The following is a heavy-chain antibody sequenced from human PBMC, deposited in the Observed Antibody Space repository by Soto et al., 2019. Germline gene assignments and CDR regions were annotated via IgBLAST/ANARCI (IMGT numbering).Heavy chain of an antibody. V-gene: IGHV4-34*01. J-gene: IGHJ5*02. CDR3: ARLRTTSSSFDP. CDR1: GGSFSGYY. D-gene: IGHD6-13*01. CDR2: INHSGST. Sequence: LSLTCAVYGGSFSGYYWIWIRQPPGKGLEWIGEINHSGSTNYNPSLKSRVTISVDTSKNQFSLELSSVTAADTAVYYCARLRTTSSSFDPWGQGTLVTVSS.